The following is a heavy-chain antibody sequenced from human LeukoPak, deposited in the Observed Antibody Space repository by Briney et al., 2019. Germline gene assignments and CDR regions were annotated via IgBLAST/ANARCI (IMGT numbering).Heavy chain of an antibody. CDR1: GYTFTGYY. CDR2: INPNSGGT. J-gene: IGHJ3*02. Sequence: GASVTVSFKASGYTFTGYYMHLVRQAPGQGLEWMGLINPNSGGTNYAQKFQGRVTKARDTSISTPYMEQSILRSDDTAVYYCARGFYNWNYGDAFDIWGQGTMVTVSS. CDR3: ARGFYNWNYGDAFDI. V-gene: IGHV1-2*02. D-gene: IGHD1-7*01.